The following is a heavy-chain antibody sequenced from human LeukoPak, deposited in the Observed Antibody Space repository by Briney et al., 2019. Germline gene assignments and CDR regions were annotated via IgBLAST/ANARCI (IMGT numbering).Heavy chain of an antibody. D-gene: IGHD3-3*01. CDR2: INHSGST. CDR1: GGSFSGYY. Sequence: SETLSLACAVYGGSFSGYYWSWIRQPPGKGLEWIGGINHSGSTNYNPSLKSRVTISVDTSKNQFSLKLSSVTAADTAVYYCARRGYDFWSGYPYYYYYMDVWGKGTTVTVSS. CDR3: ARRGYDFWSGYPYYYYYMDV. J-gene: IGHJ6*03. V-gene: IGHV4-34*01.